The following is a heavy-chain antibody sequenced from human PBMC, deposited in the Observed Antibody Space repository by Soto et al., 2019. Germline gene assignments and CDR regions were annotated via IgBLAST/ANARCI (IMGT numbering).Heavy chain of an antibody. CDR2: INGDGSFT. Sequence: GGSLRLSCAASAFTFKNHWMHWVRQVPGKGPVWVSRINGDGSFTSYADAVKGRFTISRDNAKNTLSLQMNSLRAEDTAVYYCAIRASYYDSSGYFDYWGQGTLVTVSS. CDR3: AIRASYYDSSGYFDY. D-gene: IGHD3-22*01. J-gene: IGHJ4*02. V-gene: IGHV3-74*01. CDR1: AFTFKNHW.